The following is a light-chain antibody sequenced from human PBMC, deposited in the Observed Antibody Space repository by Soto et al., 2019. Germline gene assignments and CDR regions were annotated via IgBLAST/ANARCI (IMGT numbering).Light chain of an antibody. CDR2: ENN. V-gene: IGLV1-51*02. CDR3: GTWDSSLSAEV. Sequence: QSALTQPPSVSAAPGHKVTISCSGSSSNIGNNYVSWYQQLPGTAPKLLIYENNKRPSGIPDRFSGSKSGTSATLGITGLQTGDEADYYCGTWDSSLSAEVFGSGTKVTVL. J-gene: IGLJ1*01. CDR1: SSNIGNNY.